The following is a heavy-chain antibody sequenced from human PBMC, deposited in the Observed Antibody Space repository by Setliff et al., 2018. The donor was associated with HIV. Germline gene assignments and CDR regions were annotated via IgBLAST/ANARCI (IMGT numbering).Heavy chain of an antibody. CDR3: ATPHREREDDAFDI. J-gene: IGHJ3*02. Sequence: ASETLSLTCNVSGFSIGNLYYWGWVRQPPGKGLEWVGSMYPNGRTYYNPSVKSRVTISVDTSKNQFFLKLSSVTAADTAMYYCATPHREREDDAFDIWGQGTKVTVSS. CDR2: MYPNGRT. CDR1: GFSIGNLYY. V-gene: IGHV4-38-2*02. D-gene: IGHD1-1*01.